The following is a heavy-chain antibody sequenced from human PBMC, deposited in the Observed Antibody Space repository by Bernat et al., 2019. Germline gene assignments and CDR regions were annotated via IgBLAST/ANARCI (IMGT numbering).Heavy chain of an antibody. J-gene: IGHJ6*03. CDR3: ARGGGNYGSEMYYYMDV. CDR1: GFTFSSYG. D-gene: IGHD3-10*01. Sequence: VQLVESGGGLVQPGGSLRLSCAASGFTFSSYGMHWVRQAPGKGLEWVAVIWYDGSNKYYADSVKGRFTISRDNSKNTLYLQMNSLRAEDTAVYYCARGGGNYGSEMYYYMDVWGKGTTVTVSS. V-gene: IGHV3-33*08. CDR2: IWYDGSNK.